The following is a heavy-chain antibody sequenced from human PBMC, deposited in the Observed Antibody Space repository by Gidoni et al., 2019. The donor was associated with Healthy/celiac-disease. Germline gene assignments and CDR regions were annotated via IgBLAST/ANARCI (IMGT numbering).Heavy chain of an antibody. D-gene: IGHD2-2*02. V-gene: IGHV4-31*03. Sequence: QVHLQESGPGLVKPSQTLSPTCTVSGGSISSGGYYWSSIRQHPGKGLEWIGYIYYSGSTYYNPSLKSRVTISVDTSKNQFSLKLSSVTAADTAVYYCARGAGYCSSTSCYNYYYYYMDVWGKGTTVTVSS. CDR2: IYYSGST. CDR1: GGSISSGGYY. CDR3: ARGAGYCSSTSCYNYYYYYMDV. J-gene: IGHJ6*03.